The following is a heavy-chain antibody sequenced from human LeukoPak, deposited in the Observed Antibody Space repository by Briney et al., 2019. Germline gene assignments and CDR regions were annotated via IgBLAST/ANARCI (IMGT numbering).Heavy chain of an antibody. CDR2: IYHSGST. CDR1: GYSISSGYY. Sequence: SETLSLTCAVSGYSISSGYYWGWIRQPPGKGLEWIGSIYHSGSTYYNPSLKSRVTISVDTSKNQFSLKLSSVTAADTTVYYCAREYDFWSGYQYNWFDPWGQGTLVTVSS. D-gene: IGHD3-3*01. J-gene: IGHJ5*02. V-gene: IGHV4-38-2*02. CDR3: AREYDFWSGYQYNWFDP.